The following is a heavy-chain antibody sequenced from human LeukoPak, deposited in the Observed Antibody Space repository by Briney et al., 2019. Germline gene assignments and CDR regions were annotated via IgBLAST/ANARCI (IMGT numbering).Heavy chain of an antibody. CDR2: ISAYNGNT. V-gene: IGHV1-18*01. CDR3: ARDATGDYGDYGGLDY. Sequence: ASVKVSCKASGYTFTSYDINWVRQATGQGLEWMGWISAYNGNTNYAQKLQGRVTMTTDTSTSTAYMELRSLRSDDTAVYYCARDATGDYGDYGGLDYWGQGTLVTVSS. D-gene: IGHD4-17*01. J-gene: IGHJ4*02. CDR1: GYTFTSYD.